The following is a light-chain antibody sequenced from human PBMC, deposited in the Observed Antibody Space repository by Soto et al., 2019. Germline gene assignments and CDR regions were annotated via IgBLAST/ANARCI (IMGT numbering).Light chain of an antibody. J-gene: IGLJ1*01. Sequence: QSALTQPASVSGSPGQSITISCTGTSSDVGGYNYACWYQQHPGKAPKLMIYDVSNRPSGVSNRFSGSKSGNTASLIISGLQAEDEADYYCSSYTTISTHVFGTGTKLTVL. CDR3: SSYTTISTHV. CDR1: SSDVGGYNY. V-gene: IGLV2-14*01. CDR2: DVS.